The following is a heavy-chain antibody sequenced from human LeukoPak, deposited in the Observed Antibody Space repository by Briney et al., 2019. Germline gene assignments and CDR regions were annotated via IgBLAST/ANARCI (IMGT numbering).Heavy chain of an antibody. CDR1: GGTFSSYA. CDR2: IIPILGIA. Sequence: SVKVSCKASGGTFSSYAISWVRQAPGQGLEWMGRIIPILGIANYAQKFQGRVTITADKSTSTAYMELSSLRSEDTAVYYCARAACGSCYSDFYYYGMDVWGQGTTVTVSS. J-gene: IGHJ6*02. CDR3: ARAACGSCYSDFYYYGMDV. V-gene: IGHV1-69*04. D-gene: IGHD2-15*01.